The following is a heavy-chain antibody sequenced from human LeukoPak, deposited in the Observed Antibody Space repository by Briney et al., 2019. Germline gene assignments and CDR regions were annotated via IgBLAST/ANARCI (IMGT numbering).Heavy chain of an antibody. CDR3: AKDIVRQQLGRYYYYYGMDV. Sequence: PGGSLRLSCAASGFTFSSYAMSWVRQAPGKGLEWVSAISGSGGSTYYADSVKGRFTIPKDNSKNMLYLQMNSLRAEDTALYYCAKDIVRQQLGRYYYYYGMDVWGQGTTVTVSS. CDR2: ISGSGGST. V-gene: IGHV3-23*01. CDR1: GFTFSSYA. D-gene: IGHD6-13*01. J-gene: IGHJ6*02.